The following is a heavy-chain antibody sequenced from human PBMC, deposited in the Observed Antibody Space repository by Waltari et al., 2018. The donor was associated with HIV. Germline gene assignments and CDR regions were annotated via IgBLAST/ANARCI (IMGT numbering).Heavy chain of an antibody. D-gene: IGHD3-16*01. J-gene: IGHJ4*02. Sequence: QVQLQESGPGLVKPSGTLSLTCAVSGGYISSGYWWSGVRQPPGKGLEWIGEIYRDESTHYYPSLTSRLTISVDKSRNQLSLELRSVTAADTAVYYCARNGGYFLENWGQGALVTVSS. CDR1: GGYISSGYW. CDR2: IYRDEST. V-gene: IGHV4-4*02. CDR3: ARNGGYFLEN.